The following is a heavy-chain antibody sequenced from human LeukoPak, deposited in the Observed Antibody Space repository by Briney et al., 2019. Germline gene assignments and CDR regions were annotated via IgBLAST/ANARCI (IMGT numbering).Heavy chain of an antibody. CDR3: AKLAGAGGQWLIDY. Sequence: GRSLRLSCAASGFTFSSYGMHWVRQAPGKGLEWVAVISYDGSNKYYADSVKGRFTISRDNSKNTLYLQMNSLRAEDTAVYYCAKLAGAGGQWLIDYWGQGTLVTVSS. CDR1: GFTFSSYG. D-gene: IGHD6-19*01. J-gene: IGHJ4*02. V-gene: IGHV3-30*18. CDR2: ISYDGSNK.